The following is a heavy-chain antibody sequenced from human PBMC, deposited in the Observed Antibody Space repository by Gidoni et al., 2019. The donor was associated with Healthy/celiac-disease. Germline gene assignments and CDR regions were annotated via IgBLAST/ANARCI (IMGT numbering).Heavy chain of an antibody. CDR1: GFTFSSYA. CDR2: ISGSGGST. Sequence: EVQLLESGGGLVQPGGSLRLSCAASGFTFSSYAMSWVRQAPGKGLEWVSAISGSGGSTYYADSVKGRFTISRDNSKNTLYLQMNSLRAEDTAVYYCAKGVTAIREGYYYYYGMDVWGQGTTVTVSS. J-gene: IGHJ6*02. CDR3: AKGVTAIREGYYYYYGMDV. D-gene: IGHD2-21*02. V-gene: IGHV3-23*01.